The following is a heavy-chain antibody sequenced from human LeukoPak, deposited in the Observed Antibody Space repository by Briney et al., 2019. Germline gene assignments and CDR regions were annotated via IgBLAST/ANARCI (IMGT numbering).Heavy chain of an antibody. D-gene: IGHD3-3*01. CDR2: ISGSGNVI. CDR1: GFTFHTYA. V-gene: IGHV3-23*01. J-gene: IGHJ4*02. Sequence: GGSLRLSCAASGFTFHTYAMGWVRQAPGKGLEWVSVISGSGNVIYYADSVKGRFTISKDNSKNTVYLQMNTLRAEDTAVYYCAKAELGVDTFFDYWGQGTLVTVSS. CDR3: AKAELGVDTFFDY.